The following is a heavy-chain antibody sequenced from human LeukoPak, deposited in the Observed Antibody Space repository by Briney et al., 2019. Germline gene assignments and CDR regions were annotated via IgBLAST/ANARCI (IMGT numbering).Heavy chain of an antibody. Sequence: AETLSLTCTVSGRPVSIYYWSWIRQPPGKGLEWIGYIYTSGSTNYNPSLKCRVPISVHHPKNQFSLTLSSVTAADTAVYYCARQGDYYDSSGYYFDYWGQGTLVTVSS. V-gene: IGHV4-59*08. D-gene: IGHD3-22*01. CDR1: GRPVSIYY. CDR3: ARQGDYYDSSGYYFDY. CDR2: IYTSGST. J-gene: IGHJ4*02.